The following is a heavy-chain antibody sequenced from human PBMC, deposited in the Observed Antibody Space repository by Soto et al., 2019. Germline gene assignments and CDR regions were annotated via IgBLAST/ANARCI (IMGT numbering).Heavy chain of an antibody. Sequence: PGGSLRLSCAASGFTFSTYEMNWVRQAPGKGLEWVSYISGSGTTIYYADSVKGRFTMSRDNAKNSLYLQMYTLRVEDTAVYYRARDRGVIGRVSFDYWGQGTLVTVSS. CDR3: ARDRGVIGRVSFDY. D-gene: IGHD3-10*01. V-gene: IGHV3-48*03. J-gene: IGHJ4*02. CDR1: GFTFSTYE. CDR2: ISGSGTTI.